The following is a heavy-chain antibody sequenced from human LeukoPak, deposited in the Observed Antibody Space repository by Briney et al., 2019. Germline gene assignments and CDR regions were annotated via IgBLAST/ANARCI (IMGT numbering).Heavy chain of an antibody. J-gene: IGHJ4*02. D-gene: IGHD4-17*01. CDR2: INHSGST. CDR3: ARGRYGDYGLDY. V-gene: IGHV4-34*01. Sequence: SETLSLTCAVYGGSFSGYYWSWIRQPPGKGLEWIGEINHSGSTNYNPSLKSRATISVDTSKNQFSLKLSSVTAADTAVYYCARGRYGDYGLDYWGQGTLVTVSS. CDR1: GGSFSGYY.